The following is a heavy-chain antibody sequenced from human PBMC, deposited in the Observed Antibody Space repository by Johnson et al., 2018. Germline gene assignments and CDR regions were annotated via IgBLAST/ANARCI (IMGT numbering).Heavy chain of an antibody. CDR1: GFTFSSYG. CDR3: AKEAVTTNYYYYYMDV. J-gene: IGHJ6*03. CDR2: ISYDGDNQ. V-gene: IGHV3-30*18. D-gene: IGHD6-19*01. Sequence: QVQLVQSGGGVVQPGRSLRLSCAASGFTFSSYGMHWVRQSPGKGLEWLAVISYDGDNQYYADSVKGRFTISRDNTKNTLNLQMNSLRDEDTAVYYYAKEAVTTNYYYYYMDVWGKGTTVTVSS.